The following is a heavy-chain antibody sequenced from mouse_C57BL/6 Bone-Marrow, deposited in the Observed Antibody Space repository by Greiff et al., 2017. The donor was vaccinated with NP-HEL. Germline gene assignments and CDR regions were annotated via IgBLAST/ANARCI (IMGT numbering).Heavy chain of an antibody. V-gene: IGHV1-15*01. CDR2: IDPETGGT. J-gene: IGHJ3*01. CDR3: TRSGDYYDYDGAWFAY. D-gene: IGHD2-4*01. Sequence: VKLVESGAELVRPGASVTLSCKASGYTFTDYEMHWVKQTPVHGLEWIGAIDPETGGTAYNQKFTGKAILTADKSSSTAYMELRSLTSEDSAVYYCTRSGDYYDYDGAWFAYWGQGTLVTVSA. CDR1: GYTFTDYE.